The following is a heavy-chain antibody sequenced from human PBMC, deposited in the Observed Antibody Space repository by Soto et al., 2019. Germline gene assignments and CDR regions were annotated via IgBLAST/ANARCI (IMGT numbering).Heavy chain of an antibody. CDR1: GDSISSSY. CDR2: IYYSGST. Sequence: PSETLSLTCTVSGDSISSSYWSWVRQSPGKGLEWIGYIYYSGSTNYNASLKSRVTISVDTSKNQFSLKLSSVTAADTAVYYCARVSGYCSGGSCPVGWLDPWGKGNLVSVSS. V-gene: IGHV4-59*01. CDR3: ARVSGYCSGGSCPVGWLDP. D-gene: IGHD2-15*01. J-gene: IGHJ5*02.